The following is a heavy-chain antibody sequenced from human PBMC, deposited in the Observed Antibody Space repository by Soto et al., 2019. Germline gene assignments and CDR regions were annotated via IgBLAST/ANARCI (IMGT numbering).Heavy chain of an antibody. CDR2: ISTHNGNT. D-gene: IGHD3-3*01. J-gene: IGHJ3*01. CDR1: VFTSSG. V-gene: IGHV1-18*04. Sequence: GASVKVSCKASVFTSSGISWVRQAPGQRLEWMGWISTHNGNTIYAQKFQGRVIMTVDTSTTTVYMELWSLRPDDTAVYLCAREGILGLFDAYDLRGQGTMVTVSS. CDR3: AREGILGLFDAYDL.